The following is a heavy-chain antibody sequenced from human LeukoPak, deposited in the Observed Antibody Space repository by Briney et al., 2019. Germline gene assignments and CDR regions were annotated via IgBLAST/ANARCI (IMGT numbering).Heavy chain of an antibody. CDR2: IYYSGST. Sequence: SETLSLTCTVSGGSISSHYWSWIRQPPGKGLEWIGYIYYSGSTNYNPSHKSRVTISVDTSKNQVSLKLTSVTAADTAVYYCARGPSTVTNYWGQGTLVTVSS. J-gene: IGHJ4*02. V-gene: IGHV4-59*11. CDR1: GGSISSHY. D-gene: IGHD4-17*01. CDR3: ARGPSTVTNY.